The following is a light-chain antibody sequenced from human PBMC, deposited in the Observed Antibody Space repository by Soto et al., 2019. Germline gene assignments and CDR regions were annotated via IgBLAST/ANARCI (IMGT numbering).Light chain of an antibody. Sequence: QSALTQPPSASGSPGQSVTISCTGTSSDVGGYNYVSWYQQYPGRAPKLMIYEVTKRPSGVPDRFSGSKSGNTASLTVSGLQADDEADYRCSSYAASNNFYFVFGGGTKLTVL. CDR3: SSYAASNNFYFV. V-gene: IGLV2-8*01. J-gene: IGLJ3*02. CDR1: SSDVGGYNY. CDR2: EVT.